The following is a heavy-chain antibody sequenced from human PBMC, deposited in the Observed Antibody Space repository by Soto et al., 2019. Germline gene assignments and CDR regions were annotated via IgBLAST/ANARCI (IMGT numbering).Heavy chain of an antibody. D-gene: IGHD2-15*01. CDR1: GYTFTSYA. CDR2: INAGNGNT. Sequence: QVHLVQSWAELKKPGASVKVSCKASGYTFTSYAMHWVRQAPGQRLEGMGWINAGNGNTKYSQKFQGRVTITRDTSASTAYMELSSLRSEDTAVYYCARGLLLQYYYYYYGMDVWGQGTTVTVSS. V-gene: IGHV1-3*01. J-gene: IGHJ6*02. CDR3: ARGLLLQYYYYYYGMDV.